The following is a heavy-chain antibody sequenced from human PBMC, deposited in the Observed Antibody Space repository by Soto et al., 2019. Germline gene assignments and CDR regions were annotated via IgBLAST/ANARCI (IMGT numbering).Heavy chain of an antibody. CDR1: GYTFTSYA. V-gene: IGHV1-3*01. J-gene: IGHJ5*01. CDR2: INAGNGNT. CDR3: ARGAPAGRHLFDP. Sequence: ASVKVSCKASGYTFTSYAMHWVRQAPGQRLEWMGWINAGNGNTKYSQKFQGRVTITRDTSASTAYMELSSLRSEDTAVYYCARGAPAGRHLFDPCSQRSLVTVSA.